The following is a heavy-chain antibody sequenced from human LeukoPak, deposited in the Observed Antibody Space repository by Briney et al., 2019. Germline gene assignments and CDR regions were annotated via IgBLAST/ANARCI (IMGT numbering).Heavy chain of an antibody. CDR3: ARDAGWSPFY. V-gene: IGHV3-30-3*01. J-gene: IGHJ4*02. CDR1: GFTVSSKY. Sequence: GGSLRLSCAASGFTVSSKYMSWVRQAPGKGLEWVAHVATDGSYKWYADSVKGRFTISRDNSKNTLFLQMNSLRAEDTGVYYCARDAGWSPFYWGQGTLVTVSS. D-gene: IGHD6-19*01. CDR2: VATDGSYK.